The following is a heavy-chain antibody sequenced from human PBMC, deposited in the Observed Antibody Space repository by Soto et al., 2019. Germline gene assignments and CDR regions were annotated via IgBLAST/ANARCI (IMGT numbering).Heavy chain of an antibody. V-gene: IGHV1-69*15. CDR2: IIPIFGTT. D-gene: IGHD5-12*01. CDR3: AKDGGADGYFGNWLDP. J-gene: IGHJ5*02. CDR1: GVTFSNYA. Sequence: QVQLVQSGAEVKKPGSSVKVSCKASGVTFSNYAITWVRQAPGQGLEWVGRIIPIFGTTNVAQNFQGRVTITADDSKTTAYMELSGMRSDDTAVYYCAKDGGADGYFGNWLDPWGQGTLVTVSS.